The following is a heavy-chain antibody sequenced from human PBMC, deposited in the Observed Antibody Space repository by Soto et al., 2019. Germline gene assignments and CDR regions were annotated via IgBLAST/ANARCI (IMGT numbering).Heavy chain of an antibody. CDR3: ASFHDSSGYYYLDRYFDL. D-gene: IGHD3-22*01. CDR2: IYPGDSDT. V-gene: IGHV5-51*01. CDR1: GWSLTTYW. Sequence: GESLQISGKRSGWSLTTYWSAWVRQMPGKGLEWMGIIYPGDSDTRYSPSFQGQVTISADKSISTAYLQWSSLKASDTAVYYCASFHDSSGYYYLDRYFDLWGRGTLVTVSS. J-gene: IGHJ2*01.